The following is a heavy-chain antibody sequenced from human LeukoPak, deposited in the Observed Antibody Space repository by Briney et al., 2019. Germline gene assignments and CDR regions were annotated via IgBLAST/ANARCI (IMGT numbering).Heavy chain of an antibody. V-gene: IGHV1-69*04. D-gene: IGHD3-10*01. CDR3: ARALMVRGVITVDAAFDI. Sequence: RGASVKVSCKASGGTFSSYAISWVRQAPGQGLEWMGRIIPILGIANYAQKFQGRVTITADKSTSTAYMELSSLRSEDTAVYYCARALMVRGVITVDAAFDIWGQGTMVTVSS. J-gene: IGHJ3*02. CDR2: IIPILGIA. CDR1: GGTFSSYA.